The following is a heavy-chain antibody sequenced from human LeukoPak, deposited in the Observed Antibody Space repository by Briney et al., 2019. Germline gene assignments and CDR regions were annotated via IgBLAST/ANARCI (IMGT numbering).Heavy chain of an antibody. CDR3: RLGYCSGGSCSTLGSDY. J-gene: IGHJ4*02. D-gene: IGHD2-15*01. Sequence: GGSLRLSCAASGFTFSSYWRHWVRHAPGKGLVWVSRINSDGSSTSYADSVKGRFTISRDNAKNTLYLQMNSLRAEDTAVYYCRLGYCSGGSCSTLGSDYWGQGTLVTVSS. V-gene: IGHV3-74*01. CDR2: INSDGSST. CDR1: GFTFSSYW.